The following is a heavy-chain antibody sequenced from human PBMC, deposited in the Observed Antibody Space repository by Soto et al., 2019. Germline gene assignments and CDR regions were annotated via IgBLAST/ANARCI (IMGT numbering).Heavy chain of an antibody. CDR1: SASIGSYY. J-gene: IGHJ4*02. D-gene: IGHD1-26*01. CDR2: IYYSGST. Sequence: PSKTLSLARTCASASIGSYYWRWIRPSPGKGLEWNGDIYYSGSTYYNPSLKSRVAISVDTSKNQFSLKLSSVTAADTAVYYCAAATGYYNWAQGTLVTVSS. V-gene: IGHV4-59*01. CDR3: AAATGYYN.